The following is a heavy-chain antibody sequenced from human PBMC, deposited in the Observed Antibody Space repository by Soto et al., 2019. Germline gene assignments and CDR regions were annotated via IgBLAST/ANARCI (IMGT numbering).Heavy chain of an antibody. CDR2: IKQDGSEK. D-gene: IGHD3-16*01. Sequence: GGSLRLSCAASGFPFSSYWMSWVRQAPGKGLEWVANIKQDGSEKYYVDSVKGRFTISRDNAKNSLYLQMNSLRAEDTAVYYCAGYDYGNNGGAFDIWGQGTMVTVSS. CDR3: AGYDYGNNGGAFDI. J-gene: IGHJ3*02. CDR1: GFPFSSYW. V-gene: IGHV3-7*01.